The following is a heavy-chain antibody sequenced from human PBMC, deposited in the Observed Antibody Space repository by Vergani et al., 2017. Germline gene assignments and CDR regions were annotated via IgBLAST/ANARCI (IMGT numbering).Heavy chain of an antibody. D-gene: IGHD3-9*01. CDR3: ARTESFILRYFHWAL. V-gene: IGHV4-39*01. Sequence: QLHLQESGPGLVKPSETLSLTCTVSGGSITSSSYYWGWIRQPPGKGLEWIGNIYHSGGAYYNPSLKGRVTISFDTSKNQFSLDVTSVTAADTAIYFCARTESFILRYFHWALWGQGTLVTVSS. J-gene: IGHJ4*02. CDR1: GGSITSSSYY. CDR2: IYHSGGA.